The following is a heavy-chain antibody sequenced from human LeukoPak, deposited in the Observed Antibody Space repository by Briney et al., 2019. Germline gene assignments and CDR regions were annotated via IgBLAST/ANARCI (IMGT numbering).Heavy chain of an antibody. D-gene: IGHD3-22*01. CDR1: GFTFGDYA. CDR3: TRERGDYYDSSGYSDY. V-gene: IGHV3-49*03. J-gene: IGHJ4*02. Sequence: GGSLRLSCTASGFTFGDYAMSWFRQAPGKGLEWVGFIRSKAYGGTTEYAASVKGRFTISRDDSKSIAYLQMNSLKTEDTAVYYCTRERGDYYDSSGYSDYWGQGTLVTVSS. CDR2: IRSKAYGGTT.